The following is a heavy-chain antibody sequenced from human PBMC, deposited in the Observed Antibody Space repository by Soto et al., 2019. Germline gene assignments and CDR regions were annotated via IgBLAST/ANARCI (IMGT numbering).Heavy chain of an antibody. CDR2: INTDGTTT. CDR1: TFTFRSYW. D-gene: IGHD3-10*01. V-gene: IGHV3-74*01. J-gene: IGHJ4*02. CDR3: ATVPTGKFGVWNS. Sequence: GGSLRLSCVASTFTFRSYWMHWVRQAPGKGLVWVSRINTDGTTTTYADSVKGRFTTSRDNAANTLYLQMNSLGAEDTAVYYCATVPTGKFGVWNSWGQGTLVTVSS.